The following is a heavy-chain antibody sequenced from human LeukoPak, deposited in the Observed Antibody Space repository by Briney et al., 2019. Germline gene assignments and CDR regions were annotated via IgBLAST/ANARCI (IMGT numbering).Heavy chain of an antibody. CDR3: ARGRYCTSISCYTHWFDP. CDR1: GGSISSTIYY. V-gene: IGHV4-39*07. J-gene: IGHJ5*02. Sequence: PSETLFLTCTVSGGSISSTIYYWGWIRQPPGKGLEWIGSIYYSGSTYYNPSLKSRVTISVDTSKNQFSLKLSSVTAADTAVYYCARGRYCTSISCYTHWFDPWGQGTLVTVSS. CDR2: IYYSGST. D-gene: IGHD2-2*02.